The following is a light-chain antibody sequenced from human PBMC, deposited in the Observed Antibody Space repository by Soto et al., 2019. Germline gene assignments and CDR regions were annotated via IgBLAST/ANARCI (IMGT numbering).Light chain of an antibody. J-gene: IGKJ1*01. V-gene: IGKV1-8*01. CDR1: QGIRSY. Sequence: AIRMTQSPSSFSASTGDRVTITCRASQGIRSYLAWYQQKPGKAPNLLIYGASTLQSGVPSRFSGSGSGTDFTLTINYLQSEDFATYYCQQYSNYPWTFGQGTNVEIK. CDR2: GAS. CDR3: QQYSNYPWT.